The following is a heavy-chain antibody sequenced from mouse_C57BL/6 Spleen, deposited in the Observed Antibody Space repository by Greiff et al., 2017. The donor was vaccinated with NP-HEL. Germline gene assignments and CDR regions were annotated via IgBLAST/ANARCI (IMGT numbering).Heavy chain of an antibody. V-gene: IGHV14-4*01. J-gene: IGHJ2*01. D-gene: IGHD2-5*01. CDR3: TTLYSNYDY. Sequence: DVQLQESGAELVRPGASVKLSCTASGFNIKDDYMHWVKQRPEQGLEWIGWIDPENGDTEYASKFQGKATITADTSSNTAYLQLSSLTSEDTAVYYCTTLYSNYDYWGQGTTLTVSS. CDR2: IDPENGDT. CDR1: GFNIKDDY.